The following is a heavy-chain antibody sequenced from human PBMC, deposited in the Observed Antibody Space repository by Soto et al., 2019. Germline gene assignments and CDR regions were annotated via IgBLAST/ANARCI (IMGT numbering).Heavy chain of an antibody. J-gene: IGHJ4*02. D-gene: IGHD3-10*01. CDR3: AKAVDITVRGVPPSDC. Sequence: QVQLVESGGGVVQPGRSLRLSCGASGFTFNRYGMHWVRQAPGKGLEWVAVISYDGSNKYYADSVKGRFTISRDNSRNALHLQMNSRRAEDTAVDYCAKAVDITVRGVPPSDCWGQGTLVIVSS. V-gene: IGHV3-30*18. CDR2: ISYDGSNK. CDR1: GFTFNRYG.